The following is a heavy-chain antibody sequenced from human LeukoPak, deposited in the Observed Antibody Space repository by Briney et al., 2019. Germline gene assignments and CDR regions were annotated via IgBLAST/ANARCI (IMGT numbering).Heavy chain of an antibody. J-gene: IGHJ4*02. CDR2: INPSGGST. CDR3: ARDLLSSSGSYRVSVYFDY. D-gene: IGHD1-26*01. CDR1: GYTFTSYY. Sequence: ASVKVSCKASGYTFTSYYMHWVRQAPGQGLEWMGIINPSGGSTSYAQKFQGRVTMTRDTSTSTVYMELSSLRSEDTVVYYCARDLLSSSGSYRVSVYFDYGRQGSLVTVSS. V-gene: IGHV1-46*03.